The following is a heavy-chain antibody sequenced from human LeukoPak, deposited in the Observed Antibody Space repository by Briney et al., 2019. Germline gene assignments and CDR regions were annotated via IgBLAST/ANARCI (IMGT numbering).Heavy chain of an antibody. Sequence: SVKVSCKASGGTFSSYAISWVRQAPGQGLEWMGGIIPIFGTANYAQKFQGRVTMTTDTSTSTAYMELRSLRSDDTAVYYCARDGRSGWYESDYWGQGTLVTVSS. CDR1: GGTFSSYA. J-gene: IGHJ4*02. CDR3: ARDGRSGWYESDY. CDR2: IIPIFGTA. V-gene: IGHV1-69*05. D-gene: IGHD6-19*01.